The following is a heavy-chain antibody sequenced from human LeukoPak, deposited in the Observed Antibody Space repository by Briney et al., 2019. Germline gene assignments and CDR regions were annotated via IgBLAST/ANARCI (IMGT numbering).Heavy chain of an antibody. CDR3: AKDTDRITMIVCDY. V-gene: IGHV3-7*03. D-gene: IGHD3-22*01. CDR1: GFTFSRFW. J-gene: IGHJ4*02. CDR2: IKQDGTEI. Sequence: PGGSLRLSCAASGFTFSRFWMSWVRQAPGKGLEWVANIKQDGTEIYYLDSVKGRFTISRDNAKNSLYLQMNSLRAEDTAVYYCAKDTDRITMIVCDYWGQGTLVTVSS.